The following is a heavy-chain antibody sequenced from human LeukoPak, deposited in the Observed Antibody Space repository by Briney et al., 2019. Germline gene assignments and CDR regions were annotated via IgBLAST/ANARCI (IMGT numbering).Heavy chain of an antibody. Sequence: GASVKVSCKASGYTFTSYFMHWVRQAPGQGLEWMGIINPSAGNTRYAQKFQGRVTLTRDTSTSTVYMELSSLRSEDTAVYYCARGQPPHYCSSTSCYLSFVPYWGQGTLVTVSS. CDR2: INPSAGNT. D-gene: IGHD2-2*01. J-gene: IGHJ4*02. CDR1: GYTFTSYF. CDR3: ARGQPPHYCSSTSCYLSFVPY. V-gene: IGHV1-46*01.